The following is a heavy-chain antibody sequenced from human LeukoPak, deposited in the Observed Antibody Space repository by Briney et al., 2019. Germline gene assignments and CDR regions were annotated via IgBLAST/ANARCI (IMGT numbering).Heavy chain of an antibody. CDR2: ISSNGGST. J-gene: IGHJ4*02. CDR1: GFTFSSYA. CDR3: ASPTGDEGDY. D-gene: IGHD7-27*01. Sequence: GGSLRLSCAASGFTFSSYAMHWVRQAPGKGLEYVSAISSNGGSTYYANSVKGRFTISRDNSKNTLYLQMGSLRAEDMAVYYCASPTGDEGDYWGQGTLVTVSS. V-gene: IGHV3-64*01.